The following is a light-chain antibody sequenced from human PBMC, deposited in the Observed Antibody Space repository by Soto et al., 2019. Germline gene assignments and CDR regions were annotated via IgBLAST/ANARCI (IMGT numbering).Light chain of an antibody. J-gene: IGLJ3*02. CDR1: SSDIGNYNY. CDR2: AVS. Sequence: QSALTQPASVSGSPGQSITISCTGTSSDIGNYNYVSWYQQHPGKAPKLIIYAVSTRPSGISDRFSGSKSGDTASLTISGLQAEDEADYYCQSYDTSVSGARVFGGGTKLTVL. V-gene: IGLV2-14*01. CDR3: QSYDTSVSGARV.